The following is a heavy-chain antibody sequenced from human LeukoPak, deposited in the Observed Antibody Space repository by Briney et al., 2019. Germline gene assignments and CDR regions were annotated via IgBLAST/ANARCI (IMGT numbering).Heavy chain of an antibody. D-gene: IGHD3-9*01. Sequence: GGSLRLSCAASGFTFSSYAMSWVRQAPGKGLEWVSGISGNGRSTYYADSVKGRFTISRDNSRNTLYLQMNSLRAEDTAVYYCAKAFDPHPNKDAFDIWGQGTMVTVSS. J-gene: IGHJ3*02. CDR3: AKAFDPHPNKDAFDI. V-gene: IGHV3-23*01. CDR1: GFTFSSYA. CDR2: ISGNGRST.